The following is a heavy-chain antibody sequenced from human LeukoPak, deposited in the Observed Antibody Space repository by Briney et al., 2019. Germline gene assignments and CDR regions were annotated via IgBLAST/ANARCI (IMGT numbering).Heavy chain of an antibody. J-gene: IGHJ4*02. CDR1: GFTFTNYA. CDR3: AKGALFYYDSSGYYPDY. CDR2: ISGGGST. V-gene: IGHV3-23*01. D-gene: IGHD3-22*01. Sequence: GGSLRLSCAASGFTFTNYAMSWVRQAPGKGLEWVSAISGGGSTYYADSVKGRFTISRDNSKNTLYLQMNSLRAEDTAVYYCAKGALFYYDSSGYYPDYWGQGTLVTVSS.